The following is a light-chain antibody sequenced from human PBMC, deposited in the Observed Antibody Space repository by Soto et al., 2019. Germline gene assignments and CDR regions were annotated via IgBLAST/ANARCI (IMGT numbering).Light chain of an antibody. CDR3: QQYGSTPLT. CDR1: QSVKNNY. CDR2: DAS. V-gene: IGKV3-20*01. J-gene: IGKJ4*01. Sequence: EIVLKQSPDTLSLSPGERATLSCRASQSVKNNYLAWYQQKPGQPPRFLIYDASSRATGIPDRFSGSGSGTDFTLTISRREPEDFAVYYCQQYGSTPLTFGGGTKVDIK.